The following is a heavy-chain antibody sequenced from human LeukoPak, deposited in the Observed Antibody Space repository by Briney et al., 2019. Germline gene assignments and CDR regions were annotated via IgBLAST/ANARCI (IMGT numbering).Heavy chain of an antibody. D-gene: IGHD3-3*01. V-gene: IGHV4-34*01. CDR1: GGSFSGYY. CDR2: INHSGST. J-gene: IGHJ5*02. CDR3: ARGRGDFWSGYYNSWFDP. Sequence: PSETLSLTCAVYGGSFSGYYWSWIRQPPGKGLEWTGEINHSGSTNYNPSLKSRVTISVDTSKNQFSLKLSSVTAADTAVYYCARGRGDFWSGYYNSWFDPWGQGTLVTVSS.